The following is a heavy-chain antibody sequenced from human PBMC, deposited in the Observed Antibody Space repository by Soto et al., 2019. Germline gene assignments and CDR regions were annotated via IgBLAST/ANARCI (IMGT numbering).Heavy chain of an antibody. CDR1: GYTFTSYG. CDR3: SNGTAGGYSWES. V-gene: IGHV1-18*01. J-gene: IGHJ4*02. D-gene: IGHD5-18*01. CDR2: ISAYNGNT. Sequence: QVQLVQSGAEVKKPGASVKVSCKASGYTFTSYGISWVRQAPGQGLEWMGWISAYNGNTNYAQKRQGRVTMTTDTTPGTADTELMRLRSDDTAVYYWSNGTAGGYSWESWGQGTLVTVSS.